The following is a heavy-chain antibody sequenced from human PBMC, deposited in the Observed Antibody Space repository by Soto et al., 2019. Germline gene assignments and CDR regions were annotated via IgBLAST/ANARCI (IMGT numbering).Heavy chain of an antibody. V-gene: IGHV3-66*01. CDR1: GFTVSSNF. CDR2: IYSDGST. CDR3: ASRRNPYGAYAY. Sequence: PGGSLRLSCAASGFTVSSNFMSWVRQAPGKGLEWVSIIYSDGSTYYADSVKGRFTISRDNSKNTLYLQMNTLRADDTAVYYCASRRNPYGAYAYSGQGTLVPVSS. D-gene: IGHD4-17*01. J-gene: IGHJ4*02.